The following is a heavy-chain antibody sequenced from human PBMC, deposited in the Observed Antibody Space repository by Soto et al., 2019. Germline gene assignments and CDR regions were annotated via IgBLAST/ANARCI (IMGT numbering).Heavy chain of an antibody. D-gene: IGHD2-15*01. CDR1: GFTFSSYA. Sequence: GGSLRLSCAASGFTFSSYAMHWVRQAPGKGLEWVAVISYDGSNKYYADSVKGRFTISRDNSKNTLYLQMNSLRAEDTAVYYCARGMVRVAATDYYCYGMDVWGQGTTVTVSS. CDR3: ARGMVRVAATDYYCYGMDV. J-gene: IGHJ6*02. CDR2: ISYDGSNK. V-gene: IGHV3-30-3*01.